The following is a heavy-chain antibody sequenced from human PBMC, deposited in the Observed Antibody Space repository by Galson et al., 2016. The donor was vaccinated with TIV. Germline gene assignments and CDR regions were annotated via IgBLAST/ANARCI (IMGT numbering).Heavy chain of an antibody. CDR2: IGPHNGDT. Sequence: QSGAEVKKPGASVKVPCKPSGYSFTSYGITWVRQAPGQGLEWMGWIGPHNGDTRYAQKVQGRFTMTKDTSTSTAYMELRSLTSDDTAVYYCARDVRGTWTNLDYWGQGTLVTVSS. J-gene: IGHJ4*01. CDR3: ARDVRGTWTNLDY. D-gene: IGHD1-1*01. CDR1: GYSFTSYG. V-gene: IGHV1-18*01.